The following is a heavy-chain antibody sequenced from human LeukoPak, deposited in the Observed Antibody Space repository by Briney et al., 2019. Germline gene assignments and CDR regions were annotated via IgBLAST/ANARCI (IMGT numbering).Heavy chain of an antibody. CDR1: GITFSNYG. Sequence: GGSLRLSCAASGITFSNYGMHWVRQAQGKGLEWVAFIRNDGTYKYYADSVKGRFTVSRDNSKNTLYMQMNSLRAEDTAVYYCAKDLGYCNGTSCSVAFDIWGQGTMVTVSS. J-gene: IGHJ3*02. V-gene: IGHV3-30*02. CDR3: AKDLGYCNGTSCSVAFDI. CDR2: IRNDGTYK. D-gene: IGHD2-2*03.